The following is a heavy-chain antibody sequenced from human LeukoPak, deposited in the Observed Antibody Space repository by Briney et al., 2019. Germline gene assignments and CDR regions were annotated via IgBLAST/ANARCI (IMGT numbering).Heavy chain of an antibody. D-gene: IGHD2-21*01. CDR3: ARAIPLGKGDY. CDR1: GGSISGYY. J-gene: IGHJ4*02. CDR2: INHSGST. V-gene: IGHV4-34*01. Sequence: SETLSLTCTVSGGSISGYYWSWIRQPPGKGLEWIGEINHSGSTNYNPSLKSRVTISVDTSKNQFSLKLSSVTAADTAVYYCARAIPLGKGDYWGQGTLVTVSS.